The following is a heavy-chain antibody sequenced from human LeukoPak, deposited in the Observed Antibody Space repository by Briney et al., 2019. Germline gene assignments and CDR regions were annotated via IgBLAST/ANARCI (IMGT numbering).Heavy chain of an antibody. CDR2: INHSGST. D-gene: IGHD6-13*01. J-gene: IGHJ3*02. V-gene: IGHV4-34*01. Sequence: SETLSLTCAVYGGSFSGYYWSWIRQPLGKGLEWIGEINHSGSTNYNPSLKSRVTISVDTSKNQFSLKLSSVTAADTAVYYCARRRTYSSSWRAFDIWGQGTMVTVSS. CDR3: ARRRTYSSSWRAFDI. CDR1: GGSFSGYY.